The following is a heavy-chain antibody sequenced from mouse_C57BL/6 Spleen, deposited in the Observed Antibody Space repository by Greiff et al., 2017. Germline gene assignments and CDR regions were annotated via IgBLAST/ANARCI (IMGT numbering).Heavy chain of an antibody. CDR2: IWSGGST. J-gene: IGHJ4*01. V-gene: IGHV2-4*01. CDR3: AKRGSYGSSHAMDY. Sequence: VKLVESGPGLVQPSQSLSITCTVSGFSLTSSGVHWVRQPPGKGLEWLGVIWSGGSTDYNAAFISRLSISKDNSKSQVFFKMNSLQADDTAIYYCAKRGSYGSSHAMDYWGQGTSVTVSS. D-gene: IGHD1-1*01. CDR1: GFSLTSSG.